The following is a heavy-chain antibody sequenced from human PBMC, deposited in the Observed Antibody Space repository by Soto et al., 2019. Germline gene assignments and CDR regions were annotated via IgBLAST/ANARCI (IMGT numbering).Heavy chain of an antibody. V-gene: IGHV3-21*01. CDR1: GFTFSSYS. CDR3: ARDSYYGSGNRPFDY. J-gene: IGHJ4*02. D-gene: IGHD3-10*01. Sequence: EVQLVESGGGLVKPGGSLRLSCAASGFTFSSYSMNWVRQAPGKGLEWVSSISSSSSYIYYADSVKGQFTISRDNAKNSLYLQMNSLRAEDTAVYYCARDSYYGSGNRPFDYWGQGTLVTVSS. CDR2: ISSSSSYI.